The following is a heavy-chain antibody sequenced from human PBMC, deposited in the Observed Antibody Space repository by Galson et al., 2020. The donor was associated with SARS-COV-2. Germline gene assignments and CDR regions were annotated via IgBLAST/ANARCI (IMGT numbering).Heavy chain of an antibody. CDR3: ASGPAYYYGSGSYPSNYYYYGMDV. CDR2: IITIFGTA. J-gene: IGHJ6*02. V-gene: IGHV1-69*01. CDR1: GGTFSSYA. D-gene: IGHD3-10*01. Sequence: KISCKASGGTFSSYAIRWVRQAPGQGLEWMGGIITIFGTANYAQKFQGRVTITADESTSTAYMELSSLRSEDTAVYYCASGPAYYYGSGSYPSNYYYYGMDVWGQGTTVTVSS.